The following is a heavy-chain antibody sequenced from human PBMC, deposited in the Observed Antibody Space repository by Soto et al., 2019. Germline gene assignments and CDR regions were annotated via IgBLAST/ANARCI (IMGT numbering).Heavy chain of an antibody. CDR1: GGSISSYY. Sequence: SETLSLTCTVSGGSISSYYWSWIRQPPGKGLEWIGYIYYSGSTNYNPSLKSRVTISVDTSKNQFSLKLSSVTAADTAVYYCARATTMVRGVGYYYYYGMDVWGQGTTVTVSS. V-gene: IGHV4-59*01. CDR3: ARATTMVRGVGYYYYYGMDV. J-gene: IGHJ6*02. CDR2: IYYSGST. D-gene: IGHD3-10*01.